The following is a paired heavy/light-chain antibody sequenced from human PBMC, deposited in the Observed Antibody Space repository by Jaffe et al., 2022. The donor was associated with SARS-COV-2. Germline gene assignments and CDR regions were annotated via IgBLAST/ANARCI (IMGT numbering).Light chain of an antibody. CDR1: SSNIGNNY. CDR2: DNN. Sequence: QSVLTQPPSVSAAPGQKVTISCSGSSSNIGNNYVSWYQQLPGTAPKLLIYDNNKRPSGIPDRFSGSKSGTSATLGITGLQTGDEADYYCGTWDSSLSVGVFGGGTKLTVL. J-gene: IGLJ3*02. V-gene: IGLV1-51*01. CDR3: GTWDSSLSVGV.
Heavy chain of an antibody. CDR2: IRESGDRT. J-gene: IGHJ4*02. Sequence: EVHLLESGGGLVQPGGSLRLSCAASGFTFSNYAMTWVRQAPGKGLEWVSAIRESGDRTFYADSVKGRFTISRDNSKNTLYLQMNSLRAEDTAVYYCAKSPGRLGLFDFWGQGTLVTVSS. CDR3: AKSPGRLGLFDF. D-gene: IGHD4-17*01. V-gene: IGHV3-23*01. CDR1: GFTFSNYA.